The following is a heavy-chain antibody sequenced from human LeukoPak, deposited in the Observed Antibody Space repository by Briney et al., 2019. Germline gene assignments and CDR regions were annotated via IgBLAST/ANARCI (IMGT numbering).Heavy chain of an antibody. D-gene: IGHD6-19*01. V-gene: IGHV1-8*01. Sequence: GASVKVSCKASGYSFTSYDLSWVRQATGQGLEWMRWMNPNSGNTGYAQKFQGRVTMTRDTSISTAYMELTSLTSEDTAIYYCARGLAVAGTGYWGQGTLVTVSS. CDR1: GYSFTSYD. CDR3: ARGLAVAGTGY. J-gene: IGHJ4*02. CDR2: MNPNSGNT.